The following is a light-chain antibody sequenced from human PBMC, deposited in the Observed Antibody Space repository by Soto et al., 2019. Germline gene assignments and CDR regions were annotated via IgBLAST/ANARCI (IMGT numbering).Light chain of an antibody. CDR3: QQRSKWRVI. Sequence: EIVLTQSPATLSLSPGERATLSCRASQSVSSYLAWYQQKPGQAPRLLIYDASNRATGIPARFSGSGSGTDFTLTISSLEPEDFAVYYCQQRSKWRVIFGQGTRLEIK. CDR2: DAS. V-gene: IGKV3-11*01. CDR1: QSVSSY. J-gene: IGKJ5*01.